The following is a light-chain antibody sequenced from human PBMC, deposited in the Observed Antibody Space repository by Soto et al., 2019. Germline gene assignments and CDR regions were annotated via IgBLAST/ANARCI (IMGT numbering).Light chain of an antibody. CDR3: QHYNSYSEA. CDR2: KAS. J-gene: IGKJ1*01. CDR1: QTISSW. Sequence: DIQMTQSPSTLSVSVGDRVTITCRASQTISSWLAWYQQKPGKAPKILIYKASTLQSGVPSRFSGSGSGTEFTITISSLQPDDFATYYCQHYNSYSEAFGQWTKVELK. V-gene: IGKV1-5*03.